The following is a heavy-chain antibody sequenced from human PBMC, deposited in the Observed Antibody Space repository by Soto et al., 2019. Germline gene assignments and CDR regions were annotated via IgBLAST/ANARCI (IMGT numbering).Heavy chain of an antibody. D-gene: IGHD3-16*01. J-gene: IGHJ1*01. CDR1: GGTFSSYA. CDR2: IIPIFGTA. Sequence: QVQLVQSGAEVKKPGSSVKVSCKASGGTFSSYAISWVRQAPGQGLEWMGGIIPIFGTANYAQKFQGRVTITADESTSKAYMELRRLRSEDTAVYYCARDESDYVWGQCSRYFQHWGHGTLVTVSS. V-gene: IGHV1-69*12. CDR3: ARDESDYVWGQCSRYFQH.